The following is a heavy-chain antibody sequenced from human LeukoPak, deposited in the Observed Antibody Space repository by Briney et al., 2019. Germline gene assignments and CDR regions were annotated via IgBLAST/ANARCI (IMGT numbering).Heavy chain of an antibody. CDR2: FDPEDGET. J-gene: IGHJ4*02. CDR1: VYTFTGYY. D-gene: IGHD3-16*01. CDR3: ATAGPRGVWGY. V-gene: IGHV1-24*01. Sequence: GASVTVSCKASVYTFTGYYIYWVRQAPGQGLEWMGGFDPEDGETIYAQKFQGRVTMTEDTSTDTAYMELSSLRSEDTAVYYCATAGPRGVWGYWGQGTLVTVSS.